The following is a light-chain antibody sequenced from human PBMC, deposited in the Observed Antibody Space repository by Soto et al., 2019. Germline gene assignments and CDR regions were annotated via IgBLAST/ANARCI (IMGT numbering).Light chain of an antibody. V-gene: IGLV2-23*02. J-gene: IGLJ3*02. Sequence: QSALTQPASVSGSPGQSITISCTGTSSDVGLYNLVSWYQQLPGKAPKLIIYEVNERPSGISDRFSGSKSGNTASLTISGLQDEDEADYYCCSYVGSSILRFGGGTKLTV. CDR3: CSYVGSSILR. CDR2: EVN. CDR1: SSDVGLYNL.